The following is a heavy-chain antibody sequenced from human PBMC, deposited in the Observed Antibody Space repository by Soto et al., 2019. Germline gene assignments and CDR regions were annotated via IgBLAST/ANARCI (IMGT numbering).Heavy chain of an antibody. D-gene: IGHD6-13*01. CDR1: GYTFTSYD. CDR3: ARAGYSSSWYIGWFDP. CDR2: MNPNSGNT. Sequence: ASVKFSCKASGYTFTSYDINWVRQATGQGLEWMGWMNPNSGNTGYAQKFQGRVTMTRNTSISTAYMELSSLRSEDTAVYYCARAGYSSSWYIGWFDPWGQGTLVTVSS. J-gene: IGHJ5*02. V-gene: IGHV1-8*01.